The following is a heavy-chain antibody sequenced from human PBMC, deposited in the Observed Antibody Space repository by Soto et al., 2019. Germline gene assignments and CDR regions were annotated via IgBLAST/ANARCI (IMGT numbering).Heavy chain of an antibody. CDR1: GFTFTHYR. V-gene: IGHV3-74*03. CDR3: ARARDWNYVQDF. J-gene: IGHJ4*02. D-gene: IGHD1-1*01. CDR2: INSDGARI. Sequence: EVQLVESGGGFVQPGGSLRLSCAASGFTFTHYRIHWVRQPPGKGLEWVGRINSDGARIEYGDSVKGRFTISRDNAHNMVFLQMNSLTDEDSGVYFCARARDWNYVQDFWGKGTLVTVSS.